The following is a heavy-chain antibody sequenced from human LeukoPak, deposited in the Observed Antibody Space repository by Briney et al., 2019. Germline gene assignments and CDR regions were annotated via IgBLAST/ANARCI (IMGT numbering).Heavy chain of an antibody. D-gene: IGHD1-1*01. CDR1: GFTVSSNY. J-gene: IGHJ6*03. CDR3: ARYDNILGYMDV. Sequence: GGSLGLSCAGSGFTVSSNYVNWVRQPPGKGLEWVSIMYAGGTTVLTDSVRGRFTIFRDDSKNTLYLQMYSLRAEDTAVYYCARYDNILGYMDVWGTGTTVTVSS. CDR2: MYAGGTT. V-gene: IGHV3-66*02.